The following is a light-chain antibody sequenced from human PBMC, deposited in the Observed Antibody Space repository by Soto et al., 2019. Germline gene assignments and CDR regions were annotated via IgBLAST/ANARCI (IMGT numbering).Light chain of an antibody. CDR1: QSVSSY. CDR3: QQRSNWPPL. CDR2: DAS. J-gene: IGKJ3*01. V-gene: IGKV3-11*01. Sequence: EIVLTQSPATLSLSPGERATLSCRASQSVSSYLAWYQQKPGQAPRLLISDASNRATGIPARFSGSGSGTDFTLTISSLEPEDLAVYYCQQRSNWPPLFGPGTKVHMK.